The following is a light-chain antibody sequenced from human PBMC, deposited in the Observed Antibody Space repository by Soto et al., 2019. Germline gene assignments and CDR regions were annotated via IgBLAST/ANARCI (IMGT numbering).Light chain of an antibody. CDR3: QQLDSFPLT. CDR1: QGIINY. J-gene: IGKJ5*01. V-gene: IGKV1-9*01. CDR2: AAS. Sequence: DIQLTQSPSFLSASVVDRVTITCRASQGIINYLAWYQQKPGRAPKLLIYAASRLQGGVPLRFSGSGSGTEFTLSISSLQPEDVATYYCQQLDSFPLTFGQGTRLEI.